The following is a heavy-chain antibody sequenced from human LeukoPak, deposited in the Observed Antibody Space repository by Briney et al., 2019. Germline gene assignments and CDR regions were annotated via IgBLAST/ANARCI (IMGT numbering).Heavy chain of an antibody. V-gene: IGHV3-21*01. CDR2: ISSSSSYI. D-gene: IGHD3-3*01. CDR3: ASVSVEWFRDYYYGMDV. J-gene: IGHJ6*02. CDR1: GFTFSSYS. Sequence: GGSLRLSCAASGFTFSSYSMNWVRQAPGKGLEWVSSISSSSSYIYYADSVKCRFTISRDNAKNSLYLQMNSLRAEDTAVYYCASVSVEWFRDYYYGMDVWGQGTTVTVSS.